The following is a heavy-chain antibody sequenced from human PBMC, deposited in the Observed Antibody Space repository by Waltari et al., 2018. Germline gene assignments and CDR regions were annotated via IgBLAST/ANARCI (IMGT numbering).Heavy chain of an antibody. V-gene: IGHV4-39*07. D-gene: IGHD3-10*01. CDR1: GGSISSSLYY. CDR3: ARESGRDYYLDY. Sequence: QLQLQESGPGLVKPSETLSLTCTVSGGSISSSLYYWGWIRQSPGQGLEWVGIVHYSGSTHYNPSLRSRVTISVDTSKNHFSLELSSVTAADTAVYYCARESGRDYYLDYWGQGTLVTVSS. J-gene: IGHJ4*02. CDR2: VHYSGST.